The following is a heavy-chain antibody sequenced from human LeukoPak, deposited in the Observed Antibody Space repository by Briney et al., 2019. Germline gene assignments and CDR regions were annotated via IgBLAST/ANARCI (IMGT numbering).Heavy chain of an antibody. CDR3: AKDAGELLGAFDI. V-gene: IGHV3-30*02. D-gene: IGHD3-16*01. CDR1: GFTFSSHG. CDR2: IRFDGSDK. Sequence: GGSLRLSCTASGFTFSSHGMHWVRQAPGKGLEWVAFIRFDGSDKYYADSVKGRFTISRDNSKNTLYLQMNSLRTKDAAVYYCAKDAGELLGAFDIWGQGTVVTVSS. J-gene: IGHJ3*02.